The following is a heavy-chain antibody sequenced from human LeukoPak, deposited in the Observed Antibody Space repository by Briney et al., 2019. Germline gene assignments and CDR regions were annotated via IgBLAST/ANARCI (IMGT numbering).Heavy chain of an antibody. D-gene: IGHD2-15*01. Sequence: ASVKVSCKASGGTFSSYAISWVRQAPGQGLEWMGGIIPIFGTANYAQKFQGRVTITADKSTSTAYMELSSLRSEDTAVYYCARETPMVNWFDPWGQGTLVTVSS. V-gene: IGHV1-69*06. CDR2: IIPIFGTA. CDR3: ARETPMVNWFDP. CDR1: GGTFSSYA. J-gene: IGHJ5*02.